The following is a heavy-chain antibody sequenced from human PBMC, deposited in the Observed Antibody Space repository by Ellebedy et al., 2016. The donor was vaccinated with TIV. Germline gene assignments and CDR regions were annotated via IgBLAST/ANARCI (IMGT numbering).Heavy chain of an antibody. CDR2: ISVDGRST. CDR3: AKDFRIVRSFDY. V-gene: IGHV3-74*01. Sequence: GGSLRLSXAASGFTFSSHAMHWVRQAPGEGLVWVSRISVDGRSTTYAESVKGRFTFSRDNAKNTLYLQMDSLRAEDTAVYYCAKDFRIVRSFDYWGRGTLVTVSS. J-gene: IGHJ4*02. D-gene: IGHD3-10*01. CDR1: GFTFSSHA.